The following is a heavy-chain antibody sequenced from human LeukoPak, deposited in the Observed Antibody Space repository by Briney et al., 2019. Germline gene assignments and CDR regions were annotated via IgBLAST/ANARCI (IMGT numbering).Heavy chain of an antibody. V-gene: IGHV1-69*06. CDR2: IIPIFGTA. Sequence: SVKVFCKASGGTFSSYAISWVRQAPGQGLEWMGGIIPIFGTANYAQKFQDRVTITADKSTSTAYMELSSLRSEDTAVYYCARDPDTASPMDVWGKGTTVTVSS. CDR1: GGTFSSYA. D-gene: IGHD5-18*01. J-gene: IGHJ6*04. CDR3: ARDPDTASPMDV.